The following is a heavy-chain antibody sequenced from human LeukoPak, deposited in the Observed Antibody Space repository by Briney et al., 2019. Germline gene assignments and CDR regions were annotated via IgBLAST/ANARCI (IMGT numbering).Heavy chain of an antibody. Sequence: ASVTVSFTASGYTFTAYGISWVRQAPGQGLEWMGWVSPYNGNTNYAQNLQGRVTITTDTSTTTAFMEMRSLTSDDTAVYYCARSSGLSFEEYWGQGTLVTVSA. CDR3: ARSSGLSFEEY. V-gene: IGHV1-18*01. CDR1: GYTFTAYG. D-gene: IGHD3-10*01. J-gene: IGHJ4*02. CDR2: VSPYNGNT.